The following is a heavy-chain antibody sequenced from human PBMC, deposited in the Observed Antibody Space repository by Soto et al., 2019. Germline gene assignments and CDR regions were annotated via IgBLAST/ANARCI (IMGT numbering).Heavy chain of an antibody. CDR2: IQSGGPT. J-gene: IGHJ6*03. Sequence: GGSLRLSCAAYGFTFSSNYMSWVRQAPGKGLEWVSLIQSGGPTYYADSVKSRFTISRDTSKNTLHLQMDTLSAEDTAVYYCARDDVMGDLGRCHGVPLDVWGKGTLVNV. V-gene: IGHV3-66*01. D-gene: IGHD3-16*01. CDR3: ARDDVMGDLGRCHGVPLDV. CDR1: GFTFSSNY.